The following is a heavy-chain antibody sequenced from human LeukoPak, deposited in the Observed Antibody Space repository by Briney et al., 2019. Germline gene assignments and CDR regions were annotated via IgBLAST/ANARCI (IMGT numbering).Heavy chain of an antibody. V-gene: IGHV3-48*03. J-gene: IGHJ5*02. Sequence: GGSLGLSCAASGFDLSTYEMNWVRQAPGKGLEWIADITISGHTKNYADSVKGQFTISRDNARTSLYLQMNSLRVEDTGVYYCARGDPHADLWGQGTLVTVSS. CDR3: ARGDPHADL. CDR1: GFDLSTYE. CDR2: ITISGHTK.